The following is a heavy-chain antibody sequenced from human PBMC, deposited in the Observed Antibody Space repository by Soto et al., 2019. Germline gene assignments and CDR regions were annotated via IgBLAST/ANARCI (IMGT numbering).Heavy chain of an antibody. V-gene: IGHV3-21*01. Sequence: GGSLRLSCAASVFTFSSNSMNWVRQAPGKGLEWVSSISSSSTYIYYADSVKGRFTISRDDAKNSLYLQMNSLRAEDTAVYYCARVSSGYFYATVDYWGQGTLVTVSS. D-gene: IGHD3-22*01. CDR2: ISSSSTYI. CDR3: ARVSSGYFYATVDY. CDR1: VFTFSSNS. J-gene: IGHJ4*02.